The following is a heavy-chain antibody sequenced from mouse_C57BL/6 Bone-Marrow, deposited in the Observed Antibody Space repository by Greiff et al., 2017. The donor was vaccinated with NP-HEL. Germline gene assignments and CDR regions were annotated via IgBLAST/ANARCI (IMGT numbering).Heavy chain of an antibody. CDR2: ISDGGSYT. D-gene: IGHD4-1*01. Sequence: EVKLMESGGDLVKPGGSLKLSCAASGFTFSSYAMSWVRQTPEKRLEWVATISDGGSYTYYPDNVKGRFTISRDNAKNNLYLQMSHLKSEDTAMYYCARDRTGTEGYYFDYWGQGTTLTVSS. CDR3: ARDRTGTEGYYFDY. J-gene: IGHJ2*01. V-gene: IGHV5-4*03. CDR1: GFTFSSYA.